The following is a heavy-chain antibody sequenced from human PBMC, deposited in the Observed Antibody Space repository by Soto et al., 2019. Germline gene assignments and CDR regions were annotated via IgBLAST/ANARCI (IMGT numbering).Heavy chain of an antibody. CDR2: ISSSRSTI. Sequence: GGSLRLSCAASGFTFSSYSMNWVRQAPGKGLEWVSYISSSRSTIYYADSVKGRFTISRDNAKNSLYLQMNSLRAEDTAVYYCARVEEEIRYCSGGSCYESVLYFDYWGQGTLVTVSS. CDR1: GFTFSSYS. J-gene: IGHJ4*02. V-gene: IGHV3-48*01. CDR3: ARVEEEIRYCSGGSCYESVLYFDY. D-gene: IGHD2-15*01.